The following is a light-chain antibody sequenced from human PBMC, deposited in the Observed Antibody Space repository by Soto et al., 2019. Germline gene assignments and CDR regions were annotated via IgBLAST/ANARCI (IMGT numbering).Light chain of an antibody. Sequence: DLRITQSLSSLSSPLLILVTITCRASQSIGDSLVWYQQKPGKAHYLLISDVSSLERGVPSRFSGSGSGTEFTLTISSMQPDDFATFYCQQDKGHSRTLGQGTKVEFK. V-gene: IGKV1-5*01. CDR2: DVS. CDR3: QQDKGHSRT. CDR1: QSIGDS. J-gene: IGKJ1*01.